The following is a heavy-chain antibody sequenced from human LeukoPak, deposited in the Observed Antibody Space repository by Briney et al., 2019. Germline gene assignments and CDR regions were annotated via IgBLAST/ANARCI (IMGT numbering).Heavy chain of an antibody. Sequence: LRGSLRNSCAASEFCFSDSYMSWIRRAPGKGLEWVSYISSSSSDTDYADSVKGRFTISRDNAKNSLFLQMNSLRAEDTAVYYCARGHNGMVVWGQGTMVTVSS. J-gene: IGHJ6*02. V-gene: IGHV3-11*05. CDR1: EFCFSDSY. CDR3: ARGHNGMVV. CDR2: ISSSSSDT.